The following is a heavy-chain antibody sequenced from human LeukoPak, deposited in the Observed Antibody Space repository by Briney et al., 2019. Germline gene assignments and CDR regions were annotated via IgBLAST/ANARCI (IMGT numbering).Heavy chain of an antibody. V-gene: IGHV4-59*12. J-gene: IGHJ5*02. D-gene: IGHD3-10*01. CDR2: IYYSGST. Sequence: PSETLSLTCTVSGGSISSYYWSWIRQPPGKGLEWIGYIYYSGSTNYNPSLKSRVTISVDTSKNQFSLKLSSVTAADTAVYYCARDLGGSGRQWFDPWGQGTLVTVSS. CDR3: ARDLGGSGRQWFDP. CDR1: GGSISSYY.